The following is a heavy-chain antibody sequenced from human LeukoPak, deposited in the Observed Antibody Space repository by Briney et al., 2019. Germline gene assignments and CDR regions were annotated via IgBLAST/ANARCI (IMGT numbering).Heavy chain of an antibody. CDR2: IKHSGST. J-gene: IGHJ4*02. V-gene: IGHV4-34*01. D-gene: IGHD5-18*01. Sequence: PSETLSLTCAVYGGSFSGYYWSWIRQPPGKGLEWIGEIKHSGSTNYNPSLKSRVTISVDTSKNQFSLKLSSVTAADTAVYYCARVPGYSYMDYWGQGTLVTVSS. CDR3: ARVPGYSYMDY. CDR1: GGSFSGYY.